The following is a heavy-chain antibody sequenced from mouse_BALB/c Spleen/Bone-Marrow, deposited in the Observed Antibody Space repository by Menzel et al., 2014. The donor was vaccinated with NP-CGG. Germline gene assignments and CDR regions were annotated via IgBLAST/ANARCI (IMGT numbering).Heavy chain of an antibody. J-gene: IGHJ2*01. Sequence: EVKLQESGAELVKPGASVKLSCTASGFNIKDTYMHWVKQRPEQGLEWIGRIDPANGNTKYDPKFQSKATITADTSSNTAYLQLSSLTSEDTAVYYCARFPYDYGGGDYWGQGTTLTVSS. D-gene: IGHD2-4*01. CDR1: GFNIKDTY. CDR2: IDPANGNT. CDR3: ARFPYDYGGGDY. V-gene: IGHV14-3*02.